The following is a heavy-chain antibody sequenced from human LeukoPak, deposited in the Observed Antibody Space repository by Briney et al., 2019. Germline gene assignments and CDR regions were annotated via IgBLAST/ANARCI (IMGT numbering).Heavy chain of an antibody. J-gene: IGHJ4*02. Sequence: GGSLRLSCAASGFTFSSYAIHWVRQAPGKGLEWVAIISYDGTNTYYADSVRGRFTISRDNSKNTLYLQMNSLRAEDTAVYYCARDFGWLSGFDNWGQGTLVTVSS. CDR3: ARDFGWLSGFDN. D-gene: IGHD3-9*01. CDR2: ISYDGTNT. V-gene: IGHV3-30-3*01. CDR1: GFTFSSYA.